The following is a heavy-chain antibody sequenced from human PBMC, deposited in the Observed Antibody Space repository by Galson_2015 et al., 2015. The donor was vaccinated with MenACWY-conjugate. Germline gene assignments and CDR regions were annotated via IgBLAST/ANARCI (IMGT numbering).Heavy chain of an antibody. CDR3: ASGYCSGGSCLDH. CDR1: GYIFTSYA. V-gene: IGHV1-3*04. Sequence: SVKVSCKASGYIFTSYAMHWVRQAPGQRLEWMGWINTAYGHTKYSQKFQGRVTITRDASASTAYMELSSLRSDDTAVYYCASGYCSGGSCLDHWGQGTLVTVSS. CDR2: INTAYGHT. J-gene: IGHJ4*02. D-gene: IGHD2-15*01.